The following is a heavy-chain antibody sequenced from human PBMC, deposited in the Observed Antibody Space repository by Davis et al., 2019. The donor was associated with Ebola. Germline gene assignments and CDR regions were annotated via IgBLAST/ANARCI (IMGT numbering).Heavy chain of an antibody. V-gene: IGHV3-74*01. Sequence: GESLKISCAASGFTFSSYWMHWVRQAPGKGLVWVSRINSDGSSTSYADSVKGRFTISRDNAKNTLYLQMNSLRAEDTAVYYCAREYCSGGSCLFYYGMDVWGQGTTVTVSS. CDR3: AREYCSGGSCLFYYGMDV. CDR2: INSDGSST. CDR1: GFTFSSYW. D-gene: IGHD2-15*01. J-gene: IGHJ6*02.